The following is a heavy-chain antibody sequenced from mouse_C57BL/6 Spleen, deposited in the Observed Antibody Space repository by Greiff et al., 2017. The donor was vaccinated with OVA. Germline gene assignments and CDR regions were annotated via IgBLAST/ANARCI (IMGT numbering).Heavy chain of an antibody. J-gene: IGHJ1*03. CDR2: INPNNGGT. CDR1: GYTFTDYY. Sequence: EVQLQQSGPELVKPGASVKISCKASGYTFTDYYMNWVKQSHGKSLEWIGDINPNNGGTSYNQKFKGKATLTVDKSSSTAYMELRSLTSEDSAVYYCARYGIVTPFFDVWGTGTTVTVSS. D-gene: IGHD2-5*01. V-gene: IGHV1-26*01. CDR3: ARYGIVTPFFDV.